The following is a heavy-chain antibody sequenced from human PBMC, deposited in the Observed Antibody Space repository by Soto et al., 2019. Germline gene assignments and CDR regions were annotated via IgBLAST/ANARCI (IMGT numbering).Heavy chain of an antibody. V-gene: IGHV3-23*01. CDR3: AKDSEGSSWYQMGYFDY. CDR1: GFTFSSYV. J-gene: IGHJ4*02. Sequence: GGSLRLSCAASGFTFSSYVMSWVRQAPGKGLEWVSAISGSGGSTYYADSVKGRFTISRDNSKNTLYLQMNSLRAEDTAVYYCAKDSEGSSWYQMGYFDYWGQGTLVTVSS. CDR2: ISGSGGST. D-gene: IGHD6-13*01.